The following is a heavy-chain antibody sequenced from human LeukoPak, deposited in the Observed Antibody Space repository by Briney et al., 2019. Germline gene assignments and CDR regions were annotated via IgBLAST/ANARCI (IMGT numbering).Heavy chain of an antibody. V-gene: IGHV4-30-2*01. CDR1: GGSISSGGYY. J-gene: IGHJ4*02. D-gene: IGHD2-2*01. Sequence: SETLSLTCTVSGGSISSGGYYWSWIRQPPGKGLEWIGYIYHSGSTYYNPFLKSRVTISVDRSKNQFSLKLSSVTAADTAVYYCASVPLGYCSSTSCLDYWGQGTLVTVSS. CDR3: ASVPLGYCSSTSCLDY. CDR2: IYHSGST.